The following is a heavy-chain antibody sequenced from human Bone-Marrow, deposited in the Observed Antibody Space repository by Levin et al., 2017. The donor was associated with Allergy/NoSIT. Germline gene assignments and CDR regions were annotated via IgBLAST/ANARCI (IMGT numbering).Heavy chain of an antibody. CDR1: GFTFSSYA. D-gene: IGHD4-11*01. Sequence: GESLKISCAASGFTFSSYAMSWVRQAPGKGLEWVSAISGSGGSTYYADSVKGRFTISRDNSKNTLYLQMNSLRAEDTAVYYCAKPAIATTATSYYYYYMDVWGKGTTVTVSS. CDR2: ISGSGGST. J-gene: IGHJ6*03. CDR3: AKPAIATTATSYYYYYMDV. V-gene: IGHV3-23*01.